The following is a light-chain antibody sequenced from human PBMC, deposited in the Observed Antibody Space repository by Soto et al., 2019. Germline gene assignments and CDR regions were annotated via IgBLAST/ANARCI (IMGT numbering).Light chain of an antibody. Sequence: EVVMKQSPATLSVSPGERVTLSCRASQSVRSNLAWYQQKPGQSPRLLIYGISTRATGIPARFSGSGSGTDFTLKISRVEAEDVGVYYCMQPLQSWTFGQGSKVDI. CDR3: MQPLQSWT. CDR2: GIS. J-gene: IGKJ1*01. CDR1: QSVRSN. V-gene: IGKV3-15*01.